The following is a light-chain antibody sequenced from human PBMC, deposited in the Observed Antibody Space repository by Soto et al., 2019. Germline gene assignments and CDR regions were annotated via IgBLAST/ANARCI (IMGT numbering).Light chain of an antibody. CDR2: KAS. Sequence: DIQMTQSPSTLSASVGDRVTITCRASQSISSWLAWYQQKPGKAPTLLIYKASSLESGVPSRFSGSGSGTEVTLTISSLQPDDFATYYCQQYNSFSRTFGQGTKVEVK. CDR3: QQYNSFSRT. V-gene: IGKV1-5*03. CDR1: QSISSW. J-gene: IGKJ1*01.